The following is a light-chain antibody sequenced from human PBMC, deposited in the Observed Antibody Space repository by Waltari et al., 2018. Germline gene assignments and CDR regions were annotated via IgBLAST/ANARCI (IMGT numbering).Light chain of an antibody. CDR1: QGMSYC. J-gene: IGKJ5*01. CDR2: ASA. Sequence: TCQASQGMSYCFALFQQKPGKAPKSLIYASASLQSGGPSKFSGSGSGTDFTLTICSLQPGDFATYYCQQYNSYPPTFGQGTRLDIK. V-gene: IGKV1-16*02. CDR3: QQYNSYPPT.